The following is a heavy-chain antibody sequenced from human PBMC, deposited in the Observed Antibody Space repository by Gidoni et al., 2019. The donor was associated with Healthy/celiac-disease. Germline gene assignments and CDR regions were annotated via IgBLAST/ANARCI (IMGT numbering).Heavy chain of an antibody. CDR3: ARQRSSGYYANY. CDR1: GYSFTSYW. Sequence: VQLLQSGAEVKKPGESLKISCTVSGYSFTSYWIGWVRQMPGKGLELMGIIYPVESDTRYSPSFQGQVTTSADKSISTAYLQWSSLKASDTAMYYWARQRSSGYYANYWGQGTLVTVSS. D-gene: IGHD3-22*01. J-gene: IGHJ4*02. V-gene: IGHV5-51*01. CDR2: IYPVESDT.